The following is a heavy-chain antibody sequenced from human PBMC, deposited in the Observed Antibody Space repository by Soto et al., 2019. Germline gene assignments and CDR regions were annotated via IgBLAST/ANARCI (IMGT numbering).Heavy chain of an antibody. Sequence: QITLKVCGPTLVQATQTLTLTCSTSGFSLIDSGVAVGWIRQPPGKALDWLALVYWDDDKRYSPSLRTRLTITRDTSKNQVVLTMTNIDPVDTATYYCVHTYADHAGYYFDFWGQGTLVTVSS. CDR1: GFSLIDSGVA. CDR2: VYWDDDK. CDR3: VHTYADHAGYYFDF. J-gene: IGHJ4*02. V-gene: IGHV2-5*02.